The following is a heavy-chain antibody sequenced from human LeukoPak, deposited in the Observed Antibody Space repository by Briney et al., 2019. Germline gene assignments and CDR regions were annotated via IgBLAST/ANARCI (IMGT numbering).Heavy chain of an antibody. CDR1: GGSISSSTYY. Sequence: KPSETLSLTRTVSGGSISSSTYYWGWRRQPPGKGLEWIGSIYYSGSTYYNPSLKRRVTISLITSNNKFSLKLDTVTAADTAVYYCARPGDFRSGYPHDYYYYMHVWGKGTTVTVSS. CDR3: ARPGDFRSGYPHDYYYYMHV. D-gene: IGHD3-3*01. CDR2: IYYSGST. J-gene: IGHJ6*03. V-gene: IGHV4-39*01.